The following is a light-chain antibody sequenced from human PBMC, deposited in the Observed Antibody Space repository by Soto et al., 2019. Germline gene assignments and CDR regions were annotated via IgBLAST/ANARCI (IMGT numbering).Light chain of an antibody. CDR2: AAS. V-gene: IGKV1-12*01. CDR3: QQTNDFPRT. CDR1: QAVISW. Sequence: DIQMTQSPSSVSASVGDRVTITCRASQAVISWLAWYQQKTGEAPKLLIYAASSLKSGVPSRFSGSGYGTYFTLTISSLQPEDFATYYSQQTNDFPRTFGQGTKVEIK. J-gene: IGKJ1*01.